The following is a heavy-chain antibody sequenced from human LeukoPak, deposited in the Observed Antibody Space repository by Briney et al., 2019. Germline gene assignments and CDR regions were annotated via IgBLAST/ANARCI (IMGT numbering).Heavy chain of an antibody. CDR3: TGGSKLELVWFGELFDYFDY. D-gene: IGHD3-10*01. J-gene: IGHJ4*02. Sequence: ASVKVSCKASGYTFIDYYMHWLRQAPGQGLEWMGWINPKTGGTRYAQKFQGRVTMTRDTSISTAYMELSGLRSDDTAVYYCTGGSKLELVWFGELFDYFDYWGQGVLVTVSS. CDR2: INPKTGGT. CDR1: GYTFIDYY. V-gene: IGHV1-2*02.